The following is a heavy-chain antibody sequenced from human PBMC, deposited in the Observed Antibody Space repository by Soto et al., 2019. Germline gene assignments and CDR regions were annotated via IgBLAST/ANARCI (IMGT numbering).Heavy chain of an antibody. Sequence: PSETLSLTCAVYGGSFSSYYWSWIRQPPGEGLECFGEIIHSGSPNYNPSLKSRVTISVDTSKNQFSLKLSSVTAADTAVYYFASLTNVLLWFGELVSRDYFDYWGQGTLVTVSS. CDR1: GGSFSSYY. D-gene: IGHD3-10*01. J-gene: IGHJ4*02. CDR2: IIHSGSP. CDR3: ASLTNVLLWFGELVSRDYFDY. V-gene: IGHV4-34*12.